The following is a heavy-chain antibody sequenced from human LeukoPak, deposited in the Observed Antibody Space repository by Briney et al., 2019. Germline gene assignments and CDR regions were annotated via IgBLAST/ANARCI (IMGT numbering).Heavy chain of an antibody. CDR3: ARGDFDRDGSGSYSWFDP. CDR1: GYTFTSYD. Sequence: GASVKVSCKASGYTFTSYDINWVRQATGQGLEWMGWMNPDSGNTGYAQKFQGRVTMTRNTSISTAYMELSSLRSEDTAVYYCARGDFDRDGSGSYSWFDPWGQGTLVTVSS. V-gene: IGHV1-8*01. J-gene: IGHJ5*02. CDR2: MNPDSGNT. D-gene: IGHD3-10*01.